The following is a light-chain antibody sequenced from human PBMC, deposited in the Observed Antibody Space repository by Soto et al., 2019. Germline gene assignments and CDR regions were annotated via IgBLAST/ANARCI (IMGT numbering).Light chain of an antibody. CDR2: EVS. CDR1: SSDVGGYNY. CDR3: SSYTSSSTLYV. V-gene: IGLV2-14*01. J-gene: IGLJ1*01. Sequence: QSVLTQPASVSGSPGQSITISCTGDSSDVGGYNYVSWFQQHPGKAPKLMIYEVSHRPSGVSNRFSGSKSGNTASLTISGLQAEDEADYYCSSYTSSSTLYVFGTGTKVTVL.